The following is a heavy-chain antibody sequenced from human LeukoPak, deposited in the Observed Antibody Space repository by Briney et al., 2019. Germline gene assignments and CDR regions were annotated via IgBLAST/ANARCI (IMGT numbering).Heavy chain of an antibody. CDR2: ISDSGGST. Sequence: GGSLRLSCAVSGITLSNYGMSWVRQAPGKGLEWVAGISDSGGSTKYADSVKGRFTISRDSAKNSLYLQMNSLRVEDTAVYYCAREFPPDYWGQGTLVTVSS. CDR1: GITLSNYG. CDR3: AREFPPDY. J-gene: IGHJ4*02. V-gene: IGHV3-23*01.